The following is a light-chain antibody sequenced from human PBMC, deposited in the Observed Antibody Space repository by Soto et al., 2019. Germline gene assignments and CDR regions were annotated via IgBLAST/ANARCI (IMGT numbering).Light chain of an antibody. CDR2: NAS. V-gene: IGKV1-5*03. J-gene: IGKJ1*01. Sequence: DIQMTQSPSTLSASVGDRVTITCRASQSISSWLAWYQQKPGKAPKLLIYNASSLESGVPSRFSGSGSGTAFTLTISSLQPADFSTYYCQQYNSYSPWTFGQGTKVEIK. CDR3: QQYNSYSPWT. CDR1: QSISSW.